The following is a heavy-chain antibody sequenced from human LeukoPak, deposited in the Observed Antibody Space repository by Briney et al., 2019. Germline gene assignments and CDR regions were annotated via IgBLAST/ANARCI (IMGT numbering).Heavy chain of an antibody. D-gene: IGHD3-10*01. CDR3: AKGSGSTARGFDY. V-gene: IGHV1-2*02. J-gene: IGHJ4*02. CDR2: INPNSGGT. Sequence: AAVKVSCKASGYTFTGYYRHWVRQAPGQGLEWIGWINPNSGGTNYAQTFHGRVTMTRDTSISRAYMELSRLRSDDTAVYYCAKGSGSTARGFDYWGQGTLVTVSS. CDR1: GYTFTGYY.